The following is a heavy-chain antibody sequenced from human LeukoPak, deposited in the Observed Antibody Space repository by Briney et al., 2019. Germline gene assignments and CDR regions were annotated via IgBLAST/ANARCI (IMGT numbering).Heavy chain of an antibody. Sequence: GGSLRLSCAASGFSFSASYMTWVRQAPGKGLECVAYIRPDGSSTYYVDSVKGRFTISRDNAKNSVYLQMNGLRVEDTALYYCSTEPRLLSYWGQGTLVTVSP. CDR3: STEPRLLSY. J-gene: IGHJ4*02. CDR1: GFSFSASY. CDR2: IRPDGSST. D-gene: IGHD3-10*01. V-gene: IGHV3-7*01.